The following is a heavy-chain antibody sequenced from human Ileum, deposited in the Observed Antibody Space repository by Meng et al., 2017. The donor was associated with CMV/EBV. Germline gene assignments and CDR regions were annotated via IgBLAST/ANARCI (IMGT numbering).Heavy chain of an antibody. Sequence: QLQESGPGLVTPSETLSLTCTVSGDSISISDYYWAWIRQPPGKGLGWIASMHSSGDTYHNPSLKSRLTVSVDTSNKHFSLKLTSVTAADTAVYYCARVGYMHIAATSNFDYWGQGTLVTVSS. J-gene: IGHJ4*02. CDR2: MHSSGDT. CDR1: GDSISISDYY. D-gene: IGHD5-12*01. CDR3: ARVGYMHIAATSNFDY. V-gene: IGHV4-39*07.